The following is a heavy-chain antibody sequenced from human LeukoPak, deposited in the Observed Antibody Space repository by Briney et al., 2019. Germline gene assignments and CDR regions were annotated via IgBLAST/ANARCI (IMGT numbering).Heavy chain of an antibody. Sequence: ASVKVSCKASGYTFTNYGINWVREAPGEGLEWMGRINAYNGKTNYSQKFQDRVTMSTVTSTSTAYMKLRSLRYDDTAVYYCLRVPELPEYWGQGTLVTVSS. D-gene: IGHD3-10*01. J-gene: IGHJ4*02. CDR1: GYTFTNYG. CDR2: INAYNGKT. V-gene: IGHV1-18*01. CDR3: LRVPELPEY.